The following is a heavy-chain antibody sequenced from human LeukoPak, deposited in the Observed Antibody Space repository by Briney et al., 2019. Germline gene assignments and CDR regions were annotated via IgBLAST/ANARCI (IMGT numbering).Heavy chain of an antibody. CDR3: SRCIAVAGAIRDQKNFDY. Sequence: QTGGPLRLSCAASGFTFSSYAMSGVRQAPGKGLEWVSAISGSGGRTDYADSVKGRFTISRDNAKNSLYLQMNSLRAEDTAVYYVSRCIAVAGAIRDQKNFDYWGQGTLVTVSS. CDR1: GFTFSSYA. CDR2: ISGSGGRT. J-gene: IGHJ4*02. D-gene: IGHD6-19*01. V-gene: IGHV3-23*01.